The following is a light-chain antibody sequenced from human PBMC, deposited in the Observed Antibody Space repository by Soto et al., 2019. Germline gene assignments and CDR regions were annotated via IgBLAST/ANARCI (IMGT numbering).Light chain of an antibody. CDR3: GTWDSSLSAWV. Sequence: QAVVTQPPSVSAPPGQKVTISCSGSSSNIGNNYVSWYQQLPGTAPKLLIYENNKRPSGIPDRFSGSKSGTSATLGITGLQTGDEADYYCGTWDSSLSAWVFGGGTKLTVL. J-gene: IGLJ3*02. CDR1: SSNIGNNY. CDR2: ENN. V-gene: IGLV1-51*02.